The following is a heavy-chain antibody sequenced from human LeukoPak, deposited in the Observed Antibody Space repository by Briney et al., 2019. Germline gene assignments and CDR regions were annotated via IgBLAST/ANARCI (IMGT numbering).Heavy chain of an antibody. D-gene: IGHD6-19*01. V-gene: IGHV3-7*01. J-gene: IGHJ4*02. CDR1: GVTFSSYW. CDR3: ARDTAGLDY. Sequence: GGSLRLSCAASGVTFSSYWMSWVRRAPGKGLEWVANIKQDGTEKYYVDSVKGRFTISRDNAKNSLYLQMNSLRAEDTAVYYCARDTAGLDYWGQGTLVTVSS. CDR2: IKQDGTEK.